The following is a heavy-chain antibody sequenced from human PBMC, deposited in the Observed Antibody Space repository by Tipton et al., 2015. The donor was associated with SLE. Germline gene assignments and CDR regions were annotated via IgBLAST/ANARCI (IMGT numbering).Heavy chain of an antibody. CDR3: AREVGSTWTPRFDY. D-gene: IGHD6-13*01. J-gene: IGHJ4*02. CDR1: GGSIKNHY. V-gene: IGHV4-59*11. CDR2: IYYSGGT. Sequence: TLSLTCIVSGGSIKNHYWSWIRQAPGMGLEWIGYIYYSGGTNYNPSLKSRVTMSVDTSKNQFSLKLTSLAAADTALYYCAREVGSTWTPRFDYWGQGTLVTVSS.